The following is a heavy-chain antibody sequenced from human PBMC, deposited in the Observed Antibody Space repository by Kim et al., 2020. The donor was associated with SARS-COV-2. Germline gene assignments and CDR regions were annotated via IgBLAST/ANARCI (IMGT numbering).Heavy chain of an antibody. J-gene: IGHJ4*02. CDR3: ASSLSWVLLWFGDGLYYFDY. V-gene: IGHV1-46*01. CDR2: INPSGGST. D-gene: IGHD3-10*01. CDR1: GYTFTSYY. Sequence: ASVKVSCKASGYTFTSYYMHWVRQAPGQGLEWMGIINPSGGSTSYAQKFQGGVTMTRDTSTSTVYMELSSLRSEETAVYYCASSLSWVLLWFGDGLYYFDYWGQGTLVTVSS.